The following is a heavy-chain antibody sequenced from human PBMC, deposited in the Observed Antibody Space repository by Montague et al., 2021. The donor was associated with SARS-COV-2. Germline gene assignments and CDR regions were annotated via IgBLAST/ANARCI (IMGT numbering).Heavy chain of an antibody. J-gene: IGHJ6*02. CDR1: GGSISSSSYY. CDR3: ARVRVTALFRLVYFGMDV. CDR2: IYYSGST. Sequence: SETLSLTCTVSGGSISSSSYYWGWIRQPPGKGLEWIGYIYYSGSTYYNLSLKSRVTIFVETSKNQFSLRLSSVTAADTAVYYCARVRVTALFRLVYFGMDVWGQGTTVTVSS. V-gene: IGHV4-39*01. D-gene: IGHD6-6*01.